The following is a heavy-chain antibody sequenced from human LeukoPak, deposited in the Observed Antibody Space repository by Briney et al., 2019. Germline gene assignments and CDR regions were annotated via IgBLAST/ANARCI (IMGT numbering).Heavy chain of an antibody. CDR3: ARDAWGYCSGGSCYSGYFDY. Sequence: GGSLRLSCAASGFTFSSYGMHWVRQAPGKGLEWVAVIWYDGSNKYYADSVKGRFTISRDNSKTTLYLQMNSLRAEDTAVYYCARDAWGYCSGGSCYSGYFDYWGQGTLVTVSS. J-gene: IGHJ4*02. CDR2: IWYDGSNK. CDR1: GFTFSSYG. D-gene: IGHD2-15*01. V-gene: IGHV3-33*01.